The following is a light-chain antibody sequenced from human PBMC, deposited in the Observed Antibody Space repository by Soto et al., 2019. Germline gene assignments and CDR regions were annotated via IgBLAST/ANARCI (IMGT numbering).Light chain of an antibody. CDR2: KAP. CDR1: QSISSW. Sequence: DIQMTQSPSTLSASVGDRVTITCRSSQSISSWLAWYQQKPGTAPKLLFSKAPSLESRVPSRFSGSGSGTEFTLTISSLQHDDFANYYCQQYNSLWTFGQGTKVEIK. J-gene: IGKJ1*01. V-gene: IGKV1-5*03. CDR3: QQYNSLWT.